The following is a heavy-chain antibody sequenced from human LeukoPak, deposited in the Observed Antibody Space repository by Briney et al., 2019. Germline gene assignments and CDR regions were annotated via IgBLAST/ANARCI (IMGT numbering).Heavy chain of an antibody. D-gene: IGHD6-19*01. V-gene: IGHV3-64*01. Sequence: GGSLRLSCAASGFTFSSYAMHWVRQAPGKGLEYVSAISSNGGSTYYANSVKGRFTISRDNSKNTLYLQMGSLRAEDMAVYYCARARSGWYEVGYWGQGTLVTVSS. CDR3: ARARSGWYEVGY. CDR2: ISSNGGST. CDR1: GFTFSSYA. J-gene: IGHJ4*02.